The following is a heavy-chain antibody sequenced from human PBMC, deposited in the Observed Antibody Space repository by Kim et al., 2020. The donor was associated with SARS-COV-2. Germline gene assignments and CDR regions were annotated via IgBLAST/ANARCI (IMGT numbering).Heavy chain of an antibody. CDR1: GFTFSSYA. D-gene: IGHD3-10*01. CDR3: ANGWVRGVIGY. Sequence: GGSLRLSCAASGFTFSSYAMSWVRQAPGKGLEWVSAISGSGGSTYYADSVKGRFTISRDNSKNTLYLQMNSLRAEDTAVYYCANGWVRGVIGYWGQGTLVTVSS. J-gene: IGHJ4*02. CDR2: ISGSGGST. V-gene: IGHV3-23*01.